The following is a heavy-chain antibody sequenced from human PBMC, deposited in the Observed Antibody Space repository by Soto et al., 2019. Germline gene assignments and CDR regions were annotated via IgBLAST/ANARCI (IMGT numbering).Heavy chain of an antibody. Sequence: PGGSLRLSCAASGFSFSSHSFNWVRQAPGQGLEWIAYISSRSSLILYADSVRGRFVISRDNALNSLYLQINSPRDEDTANYYCAREREEYDSGWYIDRWGQGTPVTVSS. V-gene: IGHV3-21*06. CDR1: GFSFSSHS. J-gene: IGHJ5*02. CDR2: ISSRSSLI. D-gene: IGHD6-19*01. CDR3: AREREEYDSGWYIDR.